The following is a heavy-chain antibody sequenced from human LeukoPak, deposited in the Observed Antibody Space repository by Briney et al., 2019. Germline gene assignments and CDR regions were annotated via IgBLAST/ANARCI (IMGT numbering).Heavy chain of an antibody. Sequence: SETLSLTCSVSGGSISSFYWSWFRQPPGKGLEWFGYMYYSGSTYYNPSLKSRVSLSVDTSKNQFSLKLNSVTAADTAVYYCARAGYDILTGYCGAFDIWGQGTMVTVSS. CDR3: ARAGYDILTGYCGAFDI. CDR2: MYYSGST. D-gene: IGHD3-9*01. CDR1: GGSISSFY. J-gene: IGHJ3*02. V-gene: IGHV4-59*01.